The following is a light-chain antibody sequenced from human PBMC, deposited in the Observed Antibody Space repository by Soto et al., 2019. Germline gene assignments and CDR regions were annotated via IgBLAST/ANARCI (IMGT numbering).Light chain of an antibody. CDR2: DVS. V-gene: IGLV2-8*01. Sequence: QSVLTQPPSASGSPGQSVTLSRPGTSSDVGGYNFVSWYQQHPGKAPKLMIYDVSERPSGVPDRCSGSKSGNTASLTVSGLQAEDEAEYYCSSYAGSNNFVVFGGGTKLTVL. CDR3: SSYAGSNNFVV. J-gene: IGLJ2*01. CDR1: SSDVGGYNF.